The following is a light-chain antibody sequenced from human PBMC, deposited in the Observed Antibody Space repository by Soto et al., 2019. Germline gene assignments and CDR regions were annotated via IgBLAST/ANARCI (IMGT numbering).Light chain of an antibody. V-gene: IGLV2-23*02. CDR1: SSDVRSYNL. CDR2: EVS. J-gene: IGLJ1*01. CDR3: CSYAGTYV. Sequence: QSALTQPASVAGSPGQSITISCTGTSSDVRSYNLVSWYQHHPGKAPKLMIFEVSKRPSGVSNRFSGSKSGNTASLTISGLQAEDEAEYYCCSYAGTYVFGTGTKVTVL.